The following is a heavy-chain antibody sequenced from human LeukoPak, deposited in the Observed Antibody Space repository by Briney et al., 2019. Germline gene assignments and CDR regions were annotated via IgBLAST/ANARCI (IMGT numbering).Heavy chain of an antibody. D-gene: IGHD3-10*01. CDR2: IYYSGST. Sequence: SETLSLTCTVSGGSISNYYWSWIRQPPGKVLEWIGYIYYSGSTNYNPSLKSRVTISVDTSRNQFSLKLNSVTAADTAVYYCAKSNGYGLVDIWGQGTMVTVSS. CDR1: GGSISNYY. CDR3: AKSNGYGLVDI. V-gene: IGHV4-59*12. J-gene: IGHJ3*02.